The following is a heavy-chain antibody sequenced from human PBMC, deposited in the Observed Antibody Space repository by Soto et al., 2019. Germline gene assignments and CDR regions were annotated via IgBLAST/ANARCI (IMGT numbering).Heavy chain of an antibody. CDR3: ARQLHLLAVYYYDSSGYYFDY. J-gene: IGHJ4*02. Sequence: SETLSLTCTVSGGSISSSSYYWGWIRQPPGKGLEWIGSIYYSGSTYYNPSLKSRVTISVDTSKNQFSLKLSSVTAADTAVYYCARQLHLLAVYYYDSSGYYFDYWGQGTLVTVSS. D-gene: IGHD3-22*01. CDR2: IYYSGST. V-gene: IGHV4-39*01. CDR1: GGSISSSSYY.